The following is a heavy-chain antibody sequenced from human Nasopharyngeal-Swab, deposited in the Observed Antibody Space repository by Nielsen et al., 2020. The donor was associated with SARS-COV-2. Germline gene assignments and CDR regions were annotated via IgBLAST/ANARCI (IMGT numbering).Heavy chain of an antibody. CDR2: IYYSGST. D-gene: IGHD3-22*01. J-gene: IGHJ4*02. Sequence: GSLRLSCTVSGGSISSSSYYWGWIRQPPGKGLEWIGNIYYSGSTYYNPSLKSRVTISVDTSKNQFSLNLSSVTAADTAVYYCARLGSRYYDSSGYFDYWGQGTLVTVSS. CDR1: GGSISSSSYY. CDR3: ARLGSRYYDSSGYFDY. V-gene: IGHV4-39*01.